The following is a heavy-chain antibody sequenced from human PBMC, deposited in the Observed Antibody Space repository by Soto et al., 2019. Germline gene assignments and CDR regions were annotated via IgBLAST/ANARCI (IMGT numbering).Heavy chain of an antibody. CDR2: IIPILGIA. CDR3: ARDGAQQLV. D-gene: IGHD6-13*01. Sequence: QVQLVQSGAEVKKPGSSVKVSCKASGGTFSSYTISWVRQAPGQGLEWMGRIIPILGIANYAQKFQGRVTXPADKSTSTAYMELSSLRSEDTAVYYCARDGAQQLVWGQGTMVTVSS. J-gene: IGHJ3*01. CDR1: GGTFSSYT. V-gene: IGHV1-69*08.